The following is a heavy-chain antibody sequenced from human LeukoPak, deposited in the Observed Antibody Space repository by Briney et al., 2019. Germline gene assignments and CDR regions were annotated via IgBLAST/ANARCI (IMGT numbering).Heavy chain of an antibody. CDR2: MNPNSGNT. D-gene: IGHD5-18*01. J-gene: IGHJ6*03. CDR1: GYTFTSYD. V-gene: IGHV1-8*03. Sequence: GASVKVSCKASGYTFTSYDINWVRQATGQGLEWMGWMNPNSGNTGYAQKFQGRVTITRNTSISTAYMELSSLRSEDTAVYYCARTEESGYSYRYFGYYYYMDVWGKGTTVTVSS. CDR3: ARTEESGYSYRYFGYYYYMDV.